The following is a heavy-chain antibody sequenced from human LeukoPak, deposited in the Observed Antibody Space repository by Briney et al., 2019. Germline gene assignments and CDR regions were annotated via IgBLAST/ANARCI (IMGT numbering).Heavy chain of an antibody. D-gene: IGHD2-2*01. V-gene: IGHV3-7*01. J-gene: IGHJ4*02. CDR2: IKQDGSEK. Sequence: PGGSLRLSCAASGFTFRSYWMSWVRQAPGKGLEWVANIKQDGSEKYYVDSVKGRFTISRDNAKNSLYLQMNSLRAEDTAVYYCARALDCSSTSRYEFDYWGQGTLVTVSS. CDR3: ARALDCSSTSRYEFDY. CDR1: GFTFRSYW.